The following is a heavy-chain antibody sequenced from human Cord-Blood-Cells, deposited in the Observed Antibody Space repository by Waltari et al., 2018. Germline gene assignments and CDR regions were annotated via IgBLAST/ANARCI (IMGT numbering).Heavy chain of an antibody. CDR2: ISAYNGNT. V-gene: IGHV1-18*04. CDR1: GYTFTSYG. D-gene: IGHD3-9*01. CDR3: ARYYDILTGYYERENYFDY. J-gene: IGHJ4*02. Sequence: QSGAEVKKPGASVKVSCKASGYTFTSYGISWVRQAPGQGLEWMGWISAYNGNTNYAQKLQGRVTMTTDTSTSTAYMELRSLRSDDTAVYYCARYYDILTGYYERENYFDYWGQGTLVTVSS.